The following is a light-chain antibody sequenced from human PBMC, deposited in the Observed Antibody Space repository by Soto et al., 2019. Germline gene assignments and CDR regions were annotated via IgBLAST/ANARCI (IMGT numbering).Light chain of an antibody. CDR3: QQYGSSPLT. V-gene: IGKV3-20*01. J-gene: IGKJ4*01. CDR2: GAS. CDR1: QSVSSSY. Sequence: EVVLTQSRGTLSLAPGERATLSCMASQSVSSSYLAWYQQKPGQAPRLLIYGASSRATGIPDRFSGSGSGTDFTLTISRLEPEDFAVYYCQQYGSSPLTFGGGTKVDI.